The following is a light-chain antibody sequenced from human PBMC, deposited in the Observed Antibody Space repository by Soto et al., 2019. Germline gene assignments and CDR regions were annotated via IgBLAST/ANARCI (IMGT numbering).Light chain of an antibody. CDR1: QSVGSSY. V-gene: IGKV3-20*01. Sequence: EIVLTQSPGTLSVSPGERVTLSCRASQSVGSSYLAWYQQRPGQAPRLLIFGASYRATGIPHRFSGSGSGTDSTLTISSLEPEDFAVYYCQQYSSSPPEFTFGPGTKVDSK. J-gene: IGKJ3*01. CDR2: GAS. CDR3: QQYSSSPPEFT.